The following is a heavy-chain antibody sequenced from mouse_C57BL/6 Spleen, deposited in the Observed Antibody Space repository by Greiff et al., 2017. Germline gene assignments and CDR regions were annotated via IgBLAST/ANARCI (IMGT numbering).Heavy chain of an antibody. CDR3: ARSGGKGGFDY. V-gene: IGHV1-26*01. CDR1: GYTFTDYY. D-gene: IGHD2-1*01. J-gene: IGHJ2*01. CDR2: INPNNGGT. Sequence: VQLQQSGPELVKPGASVKISCKASGYTFTDYYMNWVKQSHGKSLEWIGDINPNNGGTSYNQKFKGKATLTVDKSSSTAYMELRSLTSEDSAVYYCARSGGKGGFDYWGQGTTLTVSS.